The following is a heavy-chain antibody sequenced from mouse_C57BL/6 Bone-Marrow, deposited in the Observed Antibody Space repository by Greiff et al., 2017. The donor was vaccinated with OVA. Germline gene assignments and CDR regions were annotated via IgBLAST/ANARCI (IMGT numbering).Heavy chain of an antibody. CDR3: ARENWGLFDY. V-gene: IGHV3-5*01. CDR1: GISITTGHYR. Sequence: EVKLMESGPGLVKPSQTVFLTCTVTGISITTGHYRWSWIRQFPGNKLEWIGYIYYSGTITYNPSLTSRTTITRDTPKNQFFLEMNSLTAEDTATYYCARENWGLFDYWGQGTTLTVSS. D-gene: IGHD4-1*01. J-gene: IGHJ2*01. CDR2: IYYSGTI.